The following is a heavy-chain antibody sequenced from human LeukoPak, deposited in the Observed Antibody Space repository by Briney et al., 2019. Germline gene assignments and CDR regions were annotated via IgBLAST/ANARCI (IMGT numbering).Heavy chain of an antibody. D-gene: IGHD3-22*01. CDR3: ASSKNSSGYD. Sequence: PSETLSLTCTVSGYSISSGYYWGWIRQPPGKGLEWIGSIYHSGSTYYNPSLKSRVTISVDTSKNQFSLKLSSVTAADTAVYYCASSKNSSGYDWGQGTLVTVSS. J-gene: IGHJ4*02. CDR1: GYSISSGYY. CDR2: IYHSGST. V-gene: IGHV4-38-2*02.